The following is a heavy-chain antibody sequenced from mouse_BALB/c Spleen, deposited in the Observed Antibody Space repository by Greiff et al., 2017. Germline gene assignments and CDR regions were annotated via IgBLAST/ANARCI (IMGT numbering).Heavy chain of an antibody. J-gene: IGHJ4*01. V-gene: IGHV1S135*01. Sequence: VQLKESGPELMKPGASVKISCKASGYSFTSYYMHWVKQSHGKSLEWIGYIDPFNGGTSYNQKFKGKATLTVDKSSSTAYMHLSSLTSEDSAVYYCARNYGLTGAMDYWGQGTSVTVSS. CDR2: IDPFNGGT. CDR3: ARNYGLTGAMDY. D-gene: IGHD1-1*02. CDR1: GYSFTSYY.